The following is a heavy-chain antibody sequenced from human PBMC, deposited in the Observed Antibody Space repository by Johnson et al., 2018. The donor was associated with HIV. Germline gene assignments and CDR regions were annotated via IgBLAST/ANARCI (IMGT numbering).Heavy chain of an antibody. J-gene: IGHJ3*02. D-gene: IGHD6-13*01. CDR3: ARDTTSGLDGSSWDGAFDI. V-gene: IGHV3-20*04. CDR2: INWNGGST. CDR1: GFTFDDYG. Sequence: VQLVESGGGVFQPGRSLRLSCAASGFTFDDYGMSWVRQAPGKGLEWVSGINWNGGSTYYANSVKGRFTISRDNSKNSLYLQMNSLRAEDTAVYYCARDTTSGLDGSSWDGAFDIWGQGTMVTVSS.